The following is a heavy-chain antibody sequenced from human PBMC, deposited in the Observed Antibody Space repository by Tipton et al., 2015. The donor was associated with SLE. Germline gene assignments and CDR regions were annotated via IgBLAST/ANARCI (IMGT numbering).Heavy chain of an antibody. V-gene: IGHV3-23*01. CDR3: ARGTGIERNYFYYYYMDV. CDR2: IIGSGGST. CDR1: GFTFDAYA. D-gene: IGHD3-10*01. J-gene: IGHJ6*03. Sequence: SLRLSCEASGFTFDAYAMTWVRQAPGKGLEWVSGIIGSGGSTYYADSVNGRSTVSRDNSKNMMYLQMNGLRADDAGVYYCARGTGIERNYFYYYYMDVWGKGTTVTVSS.